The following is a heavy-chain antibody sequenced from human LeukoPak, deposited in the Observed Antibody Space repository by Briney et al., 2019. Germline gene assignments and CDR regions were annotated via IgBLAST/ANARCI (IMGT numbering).Heavy chain of an antibody. CDR1: GGSISTDLYY. D-gene: IGHD6-19*01. J-gene: IGHJ5*02. V-gene: IGHV4-61*02. CDR2: IYSNGWT. Sequence: PSETLSLTCTVSGGSISTDLYYWTWIRPPAGKGLEWIGRIYSNGWTDYNPPLKSRVSISIDTSKNHFSLKMSLATAADTALYYCARGSGWNSFGPWGQGTLVTVSS. CDR3: ARGSGWNSFGP.